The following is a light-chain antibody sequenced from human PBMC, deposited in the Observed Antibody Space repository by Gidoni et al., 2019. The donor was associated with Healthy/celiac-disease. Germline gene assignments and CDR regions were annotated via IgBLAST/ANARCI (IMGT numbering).Light chain of an antibody. CDR3: MQALQTPRT. Sequence: DIVMAQSQLSLPVTPGEPASISCRSSQSLLHSNGYNYLDWYLQKPGQSPQLLIYLGSNRASGVPDRFSGSGSGTDFTLKISRVEAEDVGVYYCMQALQTPRTFGGXTKVEIK. CDR1: QSLLHSNGYNY. V-gene: IGKV2-28*01. CDR2: LGS. J-gene: IGKJ4*01.